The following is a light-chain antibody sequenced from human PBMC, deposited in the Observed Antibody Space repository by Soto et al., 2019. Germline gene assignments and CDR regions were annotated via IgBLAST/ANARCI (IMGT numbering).Light chain of an antibody. V-gene: IGKV1-5*03. J-gene: IGKJ1*01. CDR1: QSISSS. CDR3: QNYNIYQT. CDR2: KAY. Sequence: DIQIQLTHSTLSASVADRDTITCRASQSISSSFAWYQQKPGKAHKLLISKAYSLERGVPPRFSCSGSGSEFTLIISRLQPDDVATYCRQNYNIYQTFGQGTKVDIK.